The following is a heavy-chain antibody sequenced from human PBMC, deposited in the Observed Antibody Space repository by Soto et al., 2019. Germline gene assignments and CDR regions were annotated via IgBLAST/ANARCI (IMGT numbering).Heavy chain of an antibody. CDR3: ARRYGSGSSWFDP. CDR2: INHSGST. V-gene: IGHV4-34*09. D-gene: IGHD3-10*01. Sequence: SETLSLTCAVYGGSFSGYYWSWIRQPPGKGLEWIGEINHSGSTYYNPSLKSRVTISVDTSKNQFSLKLSSVTAADTAVYYCARRYGSGSSWFDPWGQGTLVTVSS. CDR1: GGSFSGYY. J-gene: IGHJ5*02.